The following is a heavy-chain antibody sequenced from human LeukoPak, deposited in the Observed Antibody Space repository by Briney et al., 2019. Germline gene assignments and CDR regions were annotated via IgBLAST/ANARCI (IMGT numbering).Heavy chain of an antibody. CDR1: GYTFSSYH. CDR3: ARVRDGYNDAYDI. J-gene: IGHJ3*02. V-gene: IGHV1-8*01. D-gene: IGHD5-24*01. CDR2: MNPNSGNT. Sequence: ASVKVSCKASGYTFSSYHISWVRQAPGQGLEWMGWMNPNSGNTGYAQKFQGRVTITRNTSISTAYMELSSLRSEDTAVYYCARVRDGYNDAYDIWGQGTVVTVPS.